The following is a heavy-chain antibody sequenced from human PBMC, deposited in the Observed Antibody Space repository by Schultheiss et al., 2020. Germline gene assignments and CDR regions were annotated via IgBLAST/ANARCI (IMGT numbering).Heavy chain of an antibody. D-gene: IGHD6-13*01. V-gene: IGHV3-53*05. J-gene: IGHJ6*02. CDR1: GFTVSSNY. CDR2: IYSGGST. CDR3: ARDAPHGSSWWYYYYGMDV. Sequence: GGSLRLSCAASGFTVSSNYMSWVRQAPGKGLEWVSVIYSGGSTYYADSVKGRFTISRDNSKNTLYLQMNSLRAEDTAVYYCARDAPHGSSWWYYYYGMDVWGQGTTVTVSS.